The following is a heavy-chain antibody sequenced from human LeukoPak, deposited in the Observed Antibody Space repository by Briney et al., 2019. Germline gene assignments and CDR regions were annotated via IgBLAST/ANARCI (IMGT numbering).Heavy chain of an antibody. D-gene: IGHD4-17*01. J-gene: IGHJ4*02. Sequence: GGSLRLSCAVSGFTFSTYEMNWVRQAPGKGLEWVSYISSSGSTIFGADSVKGRFTISRDNAKNSLYLQMNSLRAEDTAVYYCARGAPTVTPTPFDYWGQGTLVTVSS. CDR1: GFTFSTYE. V-gene: IGHV3-48*03. CDR2: ISSSGSTI. CDR3: ARGAPTVTPTPFDY.